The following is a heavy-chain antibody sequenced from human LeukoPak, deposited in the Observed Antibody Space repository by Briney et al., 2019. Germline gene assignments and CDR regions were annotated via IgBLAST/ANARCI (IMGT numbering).Heavy chain of an antibody. J-gene: IGHJ4*02. CDR2: ISAYNGNT. Sequence: GASVKVSCKASGYTFTSYGISWVRQAHGQGLEWMGWISAYNGNTNYAQKLQGRVTMTTDTSTSTAYMELRSLRSDDTAMYYCARAQGQVGPPITMVRGALDYWGQGTLVTVSS. CDR1: GYTFTSYG. D-gene: IGHD3-10*01. CDR3: ARAQGQVGPPITMVRGALDY. V-gene: IGHV1-18*01.